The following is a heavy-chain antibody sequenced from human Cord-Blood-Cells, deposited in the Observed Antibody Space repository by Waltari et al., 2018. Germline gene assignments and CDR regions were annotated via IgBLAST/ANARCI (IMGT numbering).Heavy chain of an antibody. V-gene: IGHV1-2*04. J-gene: IGHJ3*02. CDR3: ARDEGGMVQGVTDAFDI. CDR1: GYTFTGYY. Sequence: QVQLVQSGAEVKKPGASVKVSCKASGYTFTGYYMHWVRPAPGQGLEWMGWINPNSGGTNYAQKFQGWVTMTRDTSISTAYMELSRLRSDDTAVYYCARDEGGMVQGVTDAFDIWGQGTMVTVSS. CDR2: INPNSGGT. D-gene: IGHD3-10*01.